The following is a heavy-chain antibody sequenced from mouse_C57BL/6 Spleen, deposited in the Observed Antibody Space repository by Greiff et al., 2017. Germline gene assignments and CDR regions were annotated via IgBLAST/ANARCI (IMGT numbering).Heavy chain of an antibody. V-gene: IGHV1-55*01. J-gene: IGHJ3*01. Sequence: QVHLQQPGAELVKPGASVKMSCKASGSPFPSYWIPWVKPRPGHGLEWIGDIYPGSGSPNYNEKFKSKATLTVDTSSSTAYMQRSSLTSEDSAVYYCARNYGSLFAYWGQGTLVTVSA. CDR2: IYPGSGSP. CDR3: ARNYGSLFAY. D-gene: IGHD1-1*01. CDR1: GSPFPSYW.